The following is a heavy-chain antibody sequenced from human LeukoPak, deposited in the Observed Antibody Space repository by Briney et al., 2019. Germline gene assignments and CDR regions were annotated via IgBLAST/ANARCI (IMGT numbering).Heavy chain of an antibody. D-gene: IGHD2-15*01. J-gene: IGHJ4*02. Sequence: GGSLRLSCAASGFTFSNYEMNWVRQAPGKGLEWVSYISSIGSTTYYADSVKGRFTISRDNAKNSLYLQMNSLRAEDTAVYYCARGYCSGGSCYFDYWGQGTLVTVSS. V-gene: IGHV3-48*03. CDR3: ARGYCSGGSCYFDY. CDR1: GFTFSNYE. CDR2: ISSIGSTT.